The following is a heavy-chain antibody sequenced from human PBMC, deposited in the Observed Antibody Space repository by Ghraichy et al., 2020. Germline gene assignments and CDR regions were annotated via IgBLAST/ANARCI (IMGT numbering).Heavy chain of an antibody. V-gene: IGHV4-34*01. D-gene: IGHD3-22*01. CDR2: INHSGST. CDR3: ARGPYYYDSSGQRRAYYYYGMDV. CDR1: GGSFSGYY. J-gene: IGHJ6*02. Sequence: SETLSLTCAVYGGSFSGYYWSWIRQPPGKGLEWIGEINHSGSTNYNPSLKSRVTISVDTSKNQFSLKLSSVTAADTAVYYCARGPYYYDSSGQRRAYYYYGMDVWGQGTTVTVSS.